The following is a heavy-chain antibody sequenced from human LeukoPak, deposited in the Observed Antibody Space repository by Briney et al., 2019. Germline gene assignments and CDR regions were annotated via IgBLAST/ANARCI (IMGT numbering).Heavy chain of an antibody. V-gene: IGHV4-34*01. J-gene: IGHJ6*02. CDR1: GGSFSGYY. CDR2: INHSGST. D-gene: IGHD3-16*01. Sequence: PSETLSLTCAVYGGSFSGYYWSWIRRPPGKGLEWIGEINHSGSTNYNPSLTSRVTISVDTSKNQFSLKLSSVTAADTAVYYCASWSLGDQPQSLPARYGMDVWGQGTTVTVSS. CDR3: ASWSLGDQPQSLPARYGMDV.